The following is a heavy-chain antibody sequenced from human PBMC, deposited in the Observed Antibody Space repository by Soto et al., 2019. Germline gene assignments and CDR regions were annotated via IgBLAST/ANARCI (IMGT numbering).Heavy chain of an antibody. CDR1: GFSFSSYA. D-gene: IGHD6-19*01. V-gene: IGHV3-23*01. CDR2: ISNSGGTT. J-gene: IGHJ6*02. CDR3: AKYVAVAGTALYGMDV. Sequence: EVQLLESGGGLVQPGGSLRLSCAASGFSFSSYAMSWARQAPGKGLEWVSAISNSGGTTFYADSVKGRFTISRDNFKNAVLLQMSSLRAQDTAVDYCAKYVAVAGTALYGMDVWGQGTTVTVSS.